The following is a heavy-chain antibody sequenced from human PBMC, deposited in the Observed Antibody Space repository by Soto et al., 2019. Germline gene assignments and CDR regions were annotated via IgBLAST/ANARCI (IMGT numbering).Heavy chain of an antibody. D-gene: IGHD3-10*01. CDR1: NGSLNFYY. CDR3: ARTDYGTAYFDP. V-gene: IGHV4-30-4*01. Sequence: PSETLSLTCNVSNGSLNFYYWSWIRQPPGKGLEWIGYIFYSGTAYYNPSLKSRLTISVDTSKNQFSLKLSSVTAADTAVYYCARTDYGTAYFDPWGQGSLVTVSS. J-gene: IGHJ5*02. CDR2: IFYSGTA.